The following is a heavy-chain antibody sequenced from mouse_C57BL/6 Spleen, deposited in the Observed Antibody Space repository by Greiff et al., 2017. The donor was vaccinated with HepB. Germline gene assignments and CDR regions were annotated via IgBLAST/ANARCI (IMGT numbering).Heavy chain of an antibody. CDR1: GYTFTSYW. CDR2: IDPSDSYT. Sequence: VQLQQSGAELVMPGASVKLSCKASGYTFTSYWMHWVKQRPGQGLEWIGEIDPSDSYTNYNQKFKGKSTLTVDKSSSTAYMQLSSLTSEDSAVYYCARRGGHWYVDVWGTGTTVTVSS. CDR3: ARRGGHWYVDV. V-gene: IGHV1-69*01. J-gene: IGHJ1*03.